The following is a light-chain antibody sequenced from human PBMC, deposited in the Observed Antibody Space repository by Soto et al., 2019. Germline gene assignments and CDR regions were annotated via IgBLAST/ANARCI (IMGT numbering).Light chain of an antibody. J-gene: IGKJ4*01. Sequence: EFVLTQSPGTLSLSPGERATLSCRASQTVRNNYLAWYQQKPGQAPRLLIYGASSRATGIPDRFSGSGSGTEFTLTISSLQSEDSAVYYCQQYTNWPLTFGGGPRWIS. V-gene: IGKV3-20*01. CDR3: QQYTNWPLT. CDR2: GAS. CDR1: QTVRNNY.